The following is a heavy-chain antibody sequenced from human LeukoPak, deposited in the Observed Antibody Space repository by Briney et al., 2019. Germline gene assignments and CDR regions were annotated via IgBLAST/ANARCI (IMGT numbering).Heavy chain of an antibody. J-gene: IGHJ4*02. V-gene: IGHV3-53*01. D-gene: IGHD3-22*01. CDR3: ARDSSGYRAFDY. Sequence: GGSLRLSCAASGFTVSSNYMSWVRQAPGKGLEWVSVIYSGGSTYYADSVKGRFTISGDNSKNTLYLQMNSLRAEDTAVYYCARDSSGYRAFDYWGQGTLVTVSS. CDR1: GFTVSSNY. CDR2: IYSGGST.